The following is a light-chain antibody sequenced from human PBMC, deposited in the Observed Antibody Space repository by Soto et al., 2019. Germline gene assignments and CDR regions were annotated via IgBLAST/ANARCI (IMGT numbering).Light chain of an antibody. CDR2: DAS. CDR3: QQRSNWPST. V-gene: IGKV3-11*01. Sequence: EIVLTQSPATLSLSPGDRATPSCRASQSVSSYLAWYQQKPGQAPRLLIYDASNRATGIPARFSGSGSGTDFTLTITSLEPEDFAVYYCQQRSNWPSTFGGGTTVEIK. J-gene: IGKJ4*01. CDR1: QSVSSY.